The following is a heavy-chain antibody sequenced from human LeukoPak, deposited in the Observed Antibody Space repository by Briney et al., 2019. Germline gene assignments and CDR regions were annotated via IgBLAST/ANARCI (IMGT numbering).Heavy chain of an antibody. Sequence: GRSLRLSCAASGFTFSSYAMHWVRQAPGKGLEWVAVISYDGSNKYYADSVEGRFTISRDNSKNTLYLQMNSLRAEDTAVYYCARAKQWLVDNWFDPWGQGTLVTISS. D-gene: IGHD6-19*01. J-gene: IGHJ5*02. CDR2: ISYDGSNK. V-gene: IGHV3-30-3*01. CDR1: GFTFSSYA. CDR3: ARAKQWLVDNWFDP.